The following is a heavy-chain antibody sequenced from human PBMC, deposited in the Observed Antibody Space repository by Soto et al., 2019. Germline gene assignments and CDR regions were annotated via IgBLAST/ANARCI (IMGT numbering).Heavy chain of an antibody. D-gene: IGHD3-22*01. Sequence: SETLSLTCAVSGRSIISSNWWSWVRQPPGKGLEWIGEIYHSGSTNYNPSLKSRVTISVDKSKNQFSLKLSSVTAADTAVYYCARSPDSSGYYPRWYYYGMDVWGQGTTVT. CDR1: GRSIISSNW. CDR3: ARSPDSSGYYPRWYYYGMDV. V-gene: IGHV4-4*02. CDR2: IYHSGST. J-gene: IGHJ6*02.